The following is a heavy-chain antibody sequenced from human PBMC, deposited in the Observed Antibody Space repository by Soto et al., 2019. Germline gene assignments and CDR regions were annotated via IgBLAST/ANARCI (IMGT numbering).Heavy chain of an antibody. Sequence: QVHLVQSGAEVKKPGASVKVSCKASGYTFNHYGITWVRQAPGQGLEWMGWINSFSGDTNYPQKLQGRLTMTTDTSTNTVYMELRNLRSDDTAVYYCARDLHSGGKYWYFDIWGRGTLVTVSS. CDR3: ARDLHSGGKYWYFDI. D-gene: IGHD2-15*01. V-gene: IGHV1-18*01. CDR1: GYTFNHYG. J-gene: IGHJ2*01. CDR2: INSFSGDT.